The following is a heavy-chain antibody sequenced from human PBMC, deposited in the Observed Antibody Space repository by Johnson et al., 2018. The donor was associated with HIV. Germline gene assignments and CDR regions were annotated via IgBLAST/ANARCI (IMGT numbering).Heavy chain of an antibody. CDR1: GFTFDDYA. V-gene: IGHV3-9*01. Sequence: EVQLVESGGGLVQPGRSLRLSCAASGFTFDDYAMHWVRQAPGKGLEWVSGISWNSGSIGYADSVKGRFTISRDNAKNSLYLQMNSLRAEDTAVYYCASRQYFSSFDIWGQGTMVTVSS. CDR2: ISWNSGSI. CDR3: ASRQYFSSFDI. J-gene: IGHJ3*02. D-gene: IGHD3-3*01.